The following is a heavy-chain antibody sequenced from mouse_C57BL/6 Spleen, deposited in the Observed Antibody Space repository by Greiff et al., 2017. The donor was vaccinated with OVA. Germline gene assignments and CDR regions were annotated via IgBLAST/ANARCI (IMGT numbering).Heavy chain of an antibody. Sequence: VQLQQSGPVLVKPGASVKMSCKASGYTFTDYYMNWVKQSHGKSLEWIGVINPYNGGTSYNQKFKGKATLTVDKSSSPAYMELNSLTSEDSAGYNCARNEDVDYAIDYWGQGTSVTVSS. CDR3: ARNEDVDYAIDY. CDR2: INPYNGGT. V-gene: IGHV1-19*01. J-gene: IGHJ4*01. CDR1: GYTFTDYY.